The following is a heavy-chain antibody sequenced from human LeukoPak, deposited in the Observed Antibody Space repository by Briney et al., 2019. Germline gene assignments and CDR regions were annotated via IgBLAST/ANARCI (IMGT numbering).Heavy chain of an antibody. CDR2: ISYSGST. V-gene: IGHV4-59*08. CDR1: GGSISSYS. D-gene: IGHD6-6*01. J-gene: IGHJ4*02. Sequence: PSETLSLTCTVSGGSISSYSWSWIRQPPGKGLEWIGYISYSGSTNYNPSLKSRVTISVDTSKNQFSLMLSSVTAADTAVYYCARRGSSSSLDYWGQGTLVTVSS. CDR3: ARRGSSSSLDY.